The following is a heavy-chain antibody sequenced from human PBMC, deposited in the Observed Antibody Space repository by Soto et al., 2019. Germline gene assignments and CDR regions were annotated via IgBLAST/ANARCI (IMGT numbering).Heavy chain of an antibody. CDR2: IIPILGIA. CDR1: GGTFSSYT. CDR3: ARDQGSIAGAGSQTAFGP. D-gene: IGHD6-19*01. J-gene: IGHJ5*02. Sequence: QVQLVQSGAEVKKPGSSVKVSCKASGGTFSSYTISWVRQAPGQGLEWMGRIIPILGIANYAQKFQGRVTITADKSTSTAYRELSSLRSEDTAVYDCARDQGSIAGAGSQTAFGPWGQGSLVSVSS. V-gene: IGHV1-69*08.